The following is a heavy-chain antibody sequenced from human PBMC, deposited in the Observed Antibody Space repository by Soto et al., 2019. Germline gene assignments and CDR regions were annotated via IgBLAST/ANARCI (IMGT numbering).Heavy chain of an antibody. D-gene: IGHD3-22*01. CDR1: GFTFSSYA. Sequence: GGSLRLSCAASGFTFSSYAMSWVRQVPGKGLEWVSAISGGRGSTYYADSVKGRFTISRDNSKNTLYLQMNSLRAEDTAVYYCAKSLHSGYYYVRGNNWLEPWGQGT. CDR3: AKSLHSGYYYVRGNNWLEP. CDR2: ISGGRGST. V-gene: IGHV3-23*01. J-gene: IGHJ5*02.